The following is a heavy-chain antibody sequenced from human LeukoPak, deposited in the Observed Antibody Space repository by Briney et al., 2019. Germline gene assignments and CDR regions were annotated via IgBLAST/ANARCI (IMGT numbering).Heavy chain of an antibody. D-gene: IGHD1/OR15-1a*01. CDR2: FDPADGEI. V-gene: IGHV1-24*01. J-gene: IGHJ4*02. CDR3: AAGEWEQLLNY. Sequence: ASVKVSCKVSGYSLTELSMHWVRQAPGKGPEWMGGFDPADGEIIYPQKFQGRVTMTEDTSSDTAYMELSGLRFEGTAVYYCAAGEWEQLLNYWGQGTLVTVSS. CDR1: GYSLTELS.